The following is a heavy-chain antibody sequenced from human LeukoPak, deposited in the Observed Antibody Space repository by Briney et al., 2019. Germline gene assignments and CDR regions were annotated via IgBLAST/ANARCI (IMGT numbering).Heavy chain of an antibody. CDR3: ARELGYCSGGSCGY. D-gene: IGHD2-15*01. Sequence: GRSLRLSCAASGFTFSSYSMNWVRQAPGKGLEWISSISSSSSYIYYADSVKGRFTISRDNAKNSLYLQMNSLRAEDTAVYYCARELGYCSGGSCGYWGQGTLVTVSS. CDR1: GFTFSSYS. V-gene: IGHV3-21*01. CDR2: ISSSSSYI. J-gene: IGHJ4*02.